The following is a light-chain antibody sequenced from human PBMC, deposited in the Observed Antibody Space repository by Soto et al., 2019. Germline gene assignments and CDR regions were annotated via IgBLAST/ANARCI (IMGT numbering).Light chain of an antibody. CDR1: QGITGW. J-gene: IGKJ1*01. V-gene: IGKV1-5*01. CDR2: DAS. Sequence: DIQLTQSPSTLSASVGDRVTITCRASQGITGWLAWYQQKPGKAPKLLIYDASILESGVPSRFSGSGSGTEFTLTISSLQPDDFATYYCQQYNSYRAFGQGTKVDI. CDR3: QQYNSYRA.